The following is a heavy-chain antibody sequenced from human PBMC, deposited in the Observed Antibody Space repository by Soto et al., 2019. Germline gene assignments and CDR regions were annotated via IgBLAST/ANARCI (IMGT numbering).Heavy chain of an antibody. CDR1: GFTFSSYG. J-gene: IGHJ6*02. D-gene: IGHD7-27*01. Sequence: GGSLRLSCAASGFTFSSYGMHWVRQAPGKGLEWVAVIWYDGSNKYYADSVKGRFTISRDNSKNTLYLQMNSLRAEDTAVYYCARESGADYYYYGMDVWGQGTTVTVSS. CDR2: IWYDGSNK. CDR3: ARESGADYYYYGMDV. V-gene: IGHV3-33*01.